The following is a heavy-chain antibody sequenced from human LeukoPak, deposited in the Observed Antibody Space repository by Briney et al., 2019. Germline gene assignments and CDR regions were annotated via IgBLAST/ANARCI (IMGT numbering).Heavy chain of an antibody. J-gene: IGHJ5*02. D-gene: IGHD3-10*01. CDR2: IIPIFGTV. CDR3: ARDPMVRGIPPAS. Sequence: SVKVSCKVSGSTFASYPVSWVRQAPGQGLEWMGRIIPIFGTVNYAQNFQGRVTITADKSTSTAYMELSSLTSDDTAVYFCARDPMVRGIPPASWGQGTLVTVSS. CDR1: GSTFASYP. V-gene: IGHV1-69*06.